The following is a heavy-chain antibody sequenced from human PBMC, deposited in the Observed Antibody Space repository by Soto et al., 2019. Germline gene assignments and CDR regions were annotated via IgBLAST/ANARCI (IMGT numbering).Heavy chain of an antibody. J-gene: IGHJ6*02. Sequence: PGGSLRLSCAASGFTFDDYTMHWVRQAPGKGLEWVSLISWDGGSTYYADSVKGRFTISRDNSKNSRYLQMNSLRTEDTALYYCAIAETESTSSYNYGRDGRDQRPTVTASS. CDR1: GFTFDDYT. V-gene: IGHV3-43*01. D-gene: IGHD6-6*01. CDR3: AIAETESTSSYNYGRDG. CDR2: ISWDGGST.